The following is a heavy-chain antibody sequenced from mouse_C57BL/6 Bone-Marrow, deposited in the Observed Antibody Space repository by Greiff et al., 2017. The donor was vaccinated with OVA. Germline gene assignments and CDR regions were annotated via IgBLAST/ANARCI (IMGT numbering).Heavy chain of an antibody. CDR3: ARLTKA. CDR2: ISSGGSYT. V-gene: IGHV5-6*01. CDR1: GFTFSSYG. J-gene: IGHJ3*01. Sequence: EVQLQESGGDLVKPGGSLKLSCAASGFTFSSYGMSWVRQTPDKRLEWVATISSGGSYTYYPDSVKGRFTISRDNAKNTLYLQMSSLKSEDTAMYYCARLTKAWGQGALVTVSA.